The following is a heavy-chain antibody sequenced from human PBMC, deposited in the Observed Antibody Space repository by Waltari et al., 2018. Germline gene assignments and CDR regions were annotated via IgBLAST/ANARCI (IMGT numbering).Heavy chain of an antibody. D-gene: IGHD3-10*01. J-gene: IGHJ2*01. V-gene: IGHV4-59*01. CDR3: ARTRWFGELFPYWYFDL. CDR1: GGSISSYY. CDR2: IYYSGST. Sequence: QVQLQESGPGLVKPSETLSLTCTVSGGSISSYYWSWIRQPPGKGLEGIGYIYYSGSTNYNPSLKSRVTISVDTSKNQFSLKLSSVTAADTAVYYCARTRWFGELFPYWYFDLWGRGTLVTVSS.